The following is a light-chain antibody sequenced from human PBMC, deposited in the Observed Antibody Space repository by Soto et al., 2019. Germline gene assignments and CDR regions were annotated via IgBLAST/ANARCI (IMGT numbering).Light chain of an antibody. CDR1: QSVSSSY. CDR3: QQYGSSPRT. Sequence: EIVLTQSPGTLSLSPGERATLSCRASQSVSSSYLAWYQQKPGQAPRLLIYDASSRATGIPDRFSGSGSGTDFTLTISRLGPEDFAVYYCQQYGSSPRTFGQGTKVELK. CDR2: DAS. J-gene: IGKJ1*01. V-gene: IGKV3-20*01.